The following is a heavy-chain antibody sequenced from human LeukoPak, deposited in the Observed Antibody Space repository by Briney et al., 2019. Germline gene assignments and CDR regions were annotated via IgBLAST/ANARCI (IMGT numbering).Heavy chain of an antibody. CDR1: GFGFSSYW. Sequence: GGSLRVSCAASGFGFSSYWMSWVRQAPGKGLEWVANIKQDGSEKYYVDSVKGRFTISRDNAKNSLYLQMNSLRAEDTAVYYCATDGGPFENWGQGTLVTVSS. CDR3: ATDGGPFEN. CDR2: IKQDGSEK. J-gene: IGHJ4*02. D-gene: IGHD4-23*01. V-gene: IGHV3-7*01.